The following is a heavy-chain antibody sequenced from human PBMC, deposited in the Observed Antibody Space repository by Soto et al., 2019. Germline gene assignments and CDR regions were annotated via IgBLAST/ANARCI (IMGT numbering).Heavy chain of an antibody. Sequence: EVQLVESGGGLVQPGGSLRLSCAASGFTVSTKYMSWVRQAPGKGLEWVSVIYSGGSTFYAASVRGRFPISRDNSKNTVNLQMNSLRAEDTAVYYCARDPWAADYWGQGTLVTVSS. CDR3: ARDPWAADY. J-gene: IGHJ4*02. V-gene: IGHV3-66*01. CDR2: IYSGGST. D-gene: IGHD3-16*01. CDR1: GFTVSTKY.